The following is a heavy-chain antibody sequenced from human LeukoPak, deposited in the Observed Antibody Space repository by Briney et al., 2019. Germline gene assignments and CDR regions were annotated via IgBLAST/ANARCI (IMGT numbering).Heavy chain of an antibody. V-gene: IGHV1-2*02. Sequence: ASVKVSCKASGYTFINHYMHWVRQAPGQGLEWMGWINPNSGGTNYAQKFQGRVTMTRDTSISTAYMELSRLRSDDTAVYYCARATGTYYDSGSDYWGQGTLVTVSS. D-gene: IGHD3-22*01. J-gene: IGHJ4*02. CDR2: INPNSGGT. CDR3: ARATGTYYDSGSDY. CDR1: GYTFINHY.